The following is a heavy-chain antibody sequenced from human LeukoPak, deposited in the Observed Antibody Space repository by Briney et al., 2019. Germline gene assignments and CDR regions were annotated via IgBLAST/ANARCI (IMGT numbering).Heavy chain of an antibody. J-gene: IGHJ6*03. Sequence: SETLSLTCAVYGGSFSGYYWNWIRQPPGKGLEWIGEINNSGSTNYNPSLKSRVTISLDTSKTQFSLTLSSVTAADTAVYFCAREVVTQYLHMDVWGKGTTVAVSS. V-gene: IGHV4-34*01. CDR2: INNSGST. D-gene: IGHD3-22*01. CDR3: AREVVTQYLHMDV. CDR1: GGSFSGYY.